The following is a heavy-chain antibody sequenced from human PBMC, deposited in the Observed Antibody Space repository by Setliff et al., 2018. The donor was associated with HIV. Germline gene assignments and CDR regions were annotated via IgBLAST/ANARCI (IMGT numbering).Heavy chain of an antibody. J-gene: IGHJ4*02. Sequence: SETLSLTCAVYGGSFSGYYWSWIRQPPGKGLEWIGEINHSGSTNYNPSLKSRVTISIDSSKNLFSLRLDSLTAADTAVYYCAAQDLDLVKYYYMDYWGPGALVTVSS. CDR3: AAQDLDLVKYYYMDY. V-gene: IGHV4-34*01. D-gene: IGHD2-21*01. CDR1: GGSFSGYY. CDR2: INHSGST.